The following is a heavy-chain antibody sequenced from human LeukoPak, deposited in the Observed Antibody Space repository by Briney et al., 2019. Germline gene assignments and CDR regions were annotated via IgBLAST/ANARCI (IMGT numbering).Heavy chain of an antibody. CDR2: ISYDGSNK. Sequence: GGSLRLSCAASGFTFSSYAMHWVRQAPGKGLEWVAVISYDGSNKYYADSVKGRFTISRDNAKNSLYLQMNSLRAEDTAVYYCGGSSGYYYDDYWSQGTLVTVSS. CDR3: GGSSGYYYDDY. D-gene: IGHD3-22*01. CDR1: GFTFSSYA. J-gene: IGHJ4*02. V-gene: IGHV3-30-3*01.